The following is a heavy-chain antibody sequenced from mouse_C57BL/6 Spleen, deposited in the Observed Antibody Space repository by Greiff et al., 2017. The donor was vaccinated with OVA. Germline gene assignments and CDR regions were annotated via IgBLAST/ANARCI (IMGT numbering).Heavy chain of an antibody. V-gene: IGHV1-26*01. CDR3: GRDYYGSSVYFDY. CDR1: GYTFTDYY. D-gene: IGHD1-1*01. Sequence: EVQLQQSGPELVKPGASVKISCKASGYTFTDYYMNWVKQSHGKSLEWIGDINPNNGGTSYNQKFKGKATLTVDKSSSTAYMELRSLTSEDSAVYYCGRDYYGSSVYFDYWGQGTTLTVSS. CDR2: INPNNGGT. J-gene: IGHJ2*01.